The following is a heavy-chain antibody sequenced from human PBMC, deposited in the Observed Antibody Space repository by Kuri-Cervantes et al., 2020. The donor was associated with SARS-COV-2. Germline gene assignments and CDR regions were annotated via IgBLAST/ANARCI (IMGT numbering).Heavy chain of an antibody. D-gene: IGHD4-23*01. Sequence: ASVKVSCKASGYTFSSYGISWVRQAPGQGLEWMGWISAYTGNTIYAQKFQGRVTMTTDKSTSTAYMELRSLRSDDTAVYYCVTDYYGGTLFDYWGQGALVTVSS. CDR1: GYTFSSYG. J-gene: IGHJ4*02. CDR3: VTDYYGGTLFDY. V-gene: IGHV1-18*01. CDR2: ISAYTGNT.